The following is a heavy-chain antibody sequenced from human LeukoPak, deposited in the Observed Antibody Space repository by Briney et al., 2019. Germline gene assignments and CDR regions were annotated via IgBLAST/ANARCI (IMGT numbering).Heavy chain of an antibody. Sequence: GGSLRLSCAASGFTFSSYWMNWARQAPGKGLEWVASINHNGNVNYYVDSVKGRFTISRDNAKNSLFLQMNSLRVEDTAIYYCARGGSYPGCWGQGTLVTVSS. V-gene: IGHV3-7*03. D-gene: IGHD1-26*01. CDR1: GFTFSSYW. CDR3: ARGGSYPGC. CDR2: INHNGNVN. J-gene: IGHJ4*02.